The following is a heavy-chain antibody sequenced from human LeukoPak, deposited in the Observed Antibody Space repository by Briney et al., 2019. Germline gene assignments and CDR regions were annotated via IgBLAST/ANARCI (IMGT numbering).Heavy chain of an antibody. V-gene: IGHV4-59*01. J-gene: IGHJ3*02. CDR2: ISYSGST. CDR3: GSTNYNPSLKSRVTISVDTSKNQFSLKLSSVTAADTAVYYCARKKRGYSYGRNLDAFDI. D-gene: IGHD3-10*01. Sequence: SETLSLTCTVSGGSISSYYWSWIRQPPGKGLEWIGYISYSGSTNYSPSLKSRVTISVDTAKNQFSLTLGAVTASVPAGFYSGSTNYNPSLKSRVTISVDTSKNQFSLKLSSVTAADTAVYYCARKKRGYSYGRNLDAFDIWGQGTMVTVSS. CDR1: GGSISSYY.